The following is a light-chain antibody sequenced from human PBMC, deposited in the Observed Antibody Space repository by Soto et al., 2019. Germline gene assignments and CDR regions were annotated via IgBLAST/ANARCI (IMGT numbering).Light chain of an antibody. CDR1: QSLSSN. CDR3: QQYGSSTVT. CDR2: GAS. Sequence: EIVMTQSPATLSVSPGERATLSCRASQSLSSNLAWYQQKPGQAPRLLIYGASSRATGIPDRFSGSGSGTDFTLTISRLEPEDFAVYYCQQYGSSTVTFGQGTRLEIK. V-gene: IGKV3-20*01. J-gene: IGKJ5*01.